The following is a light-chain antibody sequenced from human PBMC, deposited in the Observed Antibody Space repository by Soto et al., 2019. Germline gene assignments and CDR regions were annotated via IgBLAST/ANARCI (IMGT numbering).Light chain of an antibody. Sequence: EIVLTQSPGTLSLSPGERATLSCRASQSVSSSYFAWYQKNPGQAPRLLIYGASSRATVIPDRFSGSGGGTDFPLTSSRLEHEYFAFYYWQHYGSSPPNTFGQGTKLEIK. CDR1: QSVSSSY. CDR3: QHYGSSPPNT. CDR2: GAS. V-gene: IGKV3-20*01. J-gene: IGKJ2*01.